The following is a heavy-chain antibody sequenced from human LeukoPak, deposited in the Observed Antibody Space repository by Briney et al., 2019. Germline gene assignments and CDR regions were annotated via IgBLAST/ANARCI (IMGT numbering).Heavy chain of an antibody. CDR3: ASPRNNPNRIAAAADYYYYGMDV. J-gene: IGHJ6*02. CDR2: INPNSGGT. Sequence: GASVKGFCKASGYTFTGYYMHWVRQAPGQGLEWMGWINPNSGGTNYAQKFQGRVTMTRDTSISTAYMELSRLRSDDTAVYYCASPRNNPNRIAAAADYYYYGMDVWGQGTTVTVSS. CDR1: GYTFTGYY. V-gene: IGHV1-2*02. D-gene: IGHD6-13*01.